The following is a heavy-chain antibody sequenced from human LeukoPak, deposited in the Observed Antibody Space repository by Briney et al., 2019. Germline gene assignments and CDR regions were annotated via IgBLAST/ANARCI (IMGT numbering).Heavy chain of an antibody. Sequence: PSETLSLTCAVYGGSFSGYYWSWIRQPPGKGLEWIGEINHSGSTNYNPSLKSRVTISVDTSKNQFSLKLSSVTAADTAVHYCARGREDIVVVPAAIGPDYWGQGTLVTVSS. V-gene: IGHV4-34*01. J-gene: IGHJ4*02. CDR1: GGSFSGYY. CDR2: INHSGST. CDR3: ARGREDIVVVPAAIGPDY. D-gene: IGHD2-2*01.